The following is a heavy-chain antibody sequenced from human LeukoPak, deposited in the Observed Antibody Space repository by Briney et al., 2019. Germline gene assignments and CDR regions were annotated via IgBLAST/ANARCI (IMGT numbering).Heavy chain of an antibody. Sequence: GGSLRLSCAASGFTFRNYVIHWVRQAPGKGLEWVTVTSSDLNAKLYADSVKGRFTISRDNSRSTLYLQMNSLRPEDTAIYYCAREGYYGSGSPPSLYFDYWGQGTLVTVSS. V-gene: IGHV3-30-3*01. D-gene: IGHD3-10*01. CDR2: TSSDLNAK. CDR1: GFTFRNYV. J-gene: IGHJ4*02. CDR3: AREGYYGSGSPPSLYFDY.